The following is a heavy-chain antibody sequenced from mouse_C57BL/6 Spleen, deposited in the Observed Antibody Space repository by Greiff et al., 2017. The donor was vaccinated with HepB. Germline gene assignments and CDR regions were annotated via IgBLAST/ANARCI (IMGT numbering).Heavy chain of an antibody. D-gene: IGHD1-1*01. CDR2: IHPNSGST. CDR1: GYTFTSYW. J-gene: IGHJ1*03. CDR3: ARSPYYYGSSNWYFDV. V-gene: IGHV1-64*01. Sequence: QVQLQQPGAELVKPGASVKLSCKASGYTFTSYWMHWVKQRPGQGLEWIGMIHPNSGSTNYNEKFKSKATLTVDKSSSTAYMQLSSLTSEDSAVYYCARSPYYYGSSNWYFDVWGTGTTVTVSS.